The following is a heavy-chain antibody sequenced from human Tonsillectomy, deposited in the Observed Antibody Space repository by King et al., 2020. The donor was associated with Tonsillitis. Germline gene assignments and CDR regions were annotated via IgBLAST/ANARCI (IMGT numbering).Heavy chain of an antibody. CDR2: ISYDGSNK. CDR1: GFTFSTYG. D-gene: IGHD4-17*01. V-gene: IGHV3-30*18. J-gene: IGHJ4*02. Sequence: VQLVESGGGVVQPGRCLRLSCAASGFTFSTYGMHWVRQASGKGLEWVAVISYDGSNKYYADSVKGRFTISRDNSKNTLYLQMNSLRAEDTAVYYCAKETYGVTSEGRSYYFDSWGQGTLVTVSS. CDR3: AKETYGVTSEGRSYYFDS.